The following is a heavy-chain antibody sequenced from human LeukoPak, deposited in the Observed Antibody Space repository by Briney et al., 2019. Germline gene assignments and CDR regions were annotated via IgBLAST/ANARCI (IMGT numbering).Heavy chain of an antibody. Sequence: GTSLRLTCAASGFTFSSFAMHWVRQAPGKGLEYLSAIYSNGSRTYYADPVKGRFTISRDNSKNTLYFEMSSLRVEDTAVYYCVKSPGSGWPVWGQGTLLTVSS. CDR1: GFTFSSFA. J-gene: IGHJ4*02. CDR3: VKSPGSGWPV. D-gene: IGHD6-19*01. V-gene: IGHV3-64D*06. CDR2: IYSNGSRT.